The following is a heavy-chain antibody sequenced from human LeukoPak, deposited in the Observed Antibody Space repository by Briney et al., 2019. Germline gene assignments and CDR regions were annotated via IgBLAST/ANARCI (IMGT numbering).Heavy chain of an antibody. CDR2: ISGSGGST. D-gene: IGHD3-3*01. V-gene: IGHV3-23*01. CDR3: AKAYYDFWSGYRY. Sequence: GRSLRLSCAASGFTFSSYGMHWVRQAPGKGLEWVSAISGSGGSTYYADSVKGRFTISRDNSKNTLYLQMNSLRAEDTAVYYCAKAYYDFWSGYRYWGQGTLVTVSS. J-gene: IGHJ4*02. CDR1: GFTFSSYG.